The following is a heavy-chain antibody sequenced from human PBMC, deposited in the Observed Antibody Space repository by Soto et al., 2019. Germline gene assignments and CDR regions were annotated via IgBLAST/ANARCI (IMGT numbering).Heavy chain of an antibody. CDR3: ARDPYSGSLYYFDY. Sequence: GGSLRLSCAASGFTFSSYGMHWVRQAPGKGLEWVAVIWNDGSNKYHADSVKGRFTISRDNPKNTLYLQMNSLRAEDTAVYYCARDPYSGSLYYFDYWGQGTLVTVSS. CDR2: IWNDGSNK. V-gene: IGHV3-33*01. CDR1: GFTFSSYG. D-gene: IGHD1-26*01. J-gene: IGHJ4*02.